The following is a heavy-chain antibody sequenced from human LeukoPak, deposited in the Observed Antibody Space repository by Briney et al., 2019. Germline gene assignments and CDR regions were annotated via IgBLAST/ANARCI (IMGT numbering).Heavy chain of an antibody. D-gene: IGHD6-13*01. J-gene: IGHJ6*03. CDR1: GGTFNSYV. CDR3: ARSNSSSSFYYYYYYMDV. CDR2: IIPMFGTG. Sequence: SVKVSCKASGGTFNSYVISWVRQAPGQGLEWMGGIIPMFGTGNYAQKFQGRVTITADKSTSTTYMELSSLRSEDTAVYYCARSNSSSSFYYYYYYMDVWGKGTTVTVSS. V-gene: IGHV1-69*06.